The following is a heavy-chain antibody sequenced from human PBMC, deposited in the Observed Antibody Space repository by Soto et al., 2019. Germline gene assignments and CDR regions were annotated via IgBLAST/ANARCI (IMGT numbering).Heavy chain of an antibody. Sequence: SLRLSCAASGFTFSSYGMHWVRQAPGKGLEWVAVIWYDGSNKYYADSVKGRFTISRDNSKNTLYLQMNSLRAEDTAVYYCASIDVWGSYRYPPFDYWGQGTLVTVSS. CDR3: ASIDVWGSYRYPPFDY. D-gene: IGHD3-16*02. CDR2: IWYDGSNK. CDR1: GFTFSSYG. V-gene: IGHV3-33*01. J-gene: IGHJ4*02.